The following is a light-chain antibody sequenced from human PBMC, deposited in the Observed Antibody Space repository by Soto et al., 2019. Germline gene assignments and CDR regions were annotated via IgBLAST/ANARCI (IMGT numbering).Light chain of an antibody. Sequence: DIQMTQSPSSLSASVGDTVTITCRASQSISSYLNWFQQKPGKAPKLLIYAASSLASGVPSRFSGSGSGTDFTLTIRSLQPEDFATYYCQQSYSTPWTFGQGTKVEIK. J-gene: IGKJ1*01. V-gene: IGKV1-39*01. CDR2: AAS. CDR1: QSISSY. CDR3: QQSYSTPWT.